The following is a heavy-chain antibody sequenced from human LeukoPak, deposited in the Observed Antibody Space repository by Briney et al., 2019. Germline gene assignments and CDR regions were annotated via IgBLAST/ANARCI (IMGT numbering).Heavy chain of an antibody. CDR3: ARERQFYGMDV. CDR2: IIPILGIA. J-gene: IGHJ6*02. CDR1: GGTFSSYA. V-gene: IGHV1-69*04. D-gene: IGHD6-19*01. Sequence: GASVKVSCKASGGTFSSYAISWVRQAPGQGLEWMGRIIPILGIANYAQKFQGRVTITADKSTSTAYMELSSLRPEDTAVYYCARERQFYGMDVWGQGTTVTVSS.